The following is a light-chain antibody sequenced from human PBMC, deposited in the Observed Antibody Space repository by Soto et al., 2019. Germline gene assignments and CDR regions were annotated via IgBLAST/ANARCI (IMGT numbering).Light chain of an antibody. CDR1: HSHVGGYNY. CDR3: SSYTSSSTLYV. Sequence: LAQPAPVAGSPGPPITSSCTGTHSHVGGYNYVSWYQQQPGKAPKLMIYDVSNRPSGVSNRFSGSKSGNTASLTISGLQAEDEADYYCSSYTSSSTLYVFGTGTKVTVL. CDR2: DVS. V-gene: IGLV2-14*01. J-gene: IGLJ1*01.